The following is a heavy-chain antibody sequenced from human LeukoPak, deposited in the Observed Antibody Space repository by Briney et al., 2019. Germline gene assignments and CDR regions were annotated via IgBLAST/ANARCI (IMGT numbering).Heavy chain of an antibody. CDR3: VRDGRFDSACFDS. CDR1: GDPLNDNLYY. Sequence: SETLSLTCNVSGDPLNDNLYYWGWIRQSPGKGLEWIGAFYSSGSTSSHSSLKSRVTISVDTSRTQLSLKLDSMTDTDTAVYYCVRDGRFDSACFDSWGPGILVTVSS. J-gene: IGHJ4*02. V-gene: IGHV4-39*07. CDR2: FYSSGST. D-gene: IGHD6-19*01.